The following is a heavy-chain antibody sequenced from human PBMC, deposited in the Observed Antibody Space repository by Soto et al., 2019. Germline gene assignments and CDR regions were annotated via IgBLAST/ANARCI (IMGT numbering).Heavy chain of an antibody. Sequence: GGSLRLSCAASGFTFSSYAMHWVRQAPGKGLEWVAVISYDGSNKYYADSVKGRFTISRDNSKNTLYLQMNSLRAEDTAVYYCASYGSGWYRKFDYWGQGTLVTVSS. CDR1: GFTFSSYA. CDR3: ASYGSGWYRKFDY. CDR2: ISYDGSNK. V-gene: IGHV3-30-3*01. D-gene: IGHD6-19*01. J-gene: IGHJ4*02.